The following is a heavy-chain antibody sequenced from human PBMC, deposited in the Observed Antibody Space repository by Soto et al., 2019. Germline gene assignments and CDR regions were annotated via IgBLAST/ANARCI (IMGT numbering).Heavy chain of an antibody. J-gene: IGHJ6*03. Sequence: PGGSLRLSCAASGFTFSSYGMHWVRQAPGKGLEWVAVISYDGSNKYYADSVKGRFTISRDNSKNTLYLQMNSQRAEDTAVYYCAKDSLSSAQNYYYYMDVWGKGTTVTVS. CDR1: GFTFSSYG. V-gene: IGHV3-30*18. CDR3: AKDSLSSAQNYYYYMDV. CDR2: ISYDGSNK. D-gene: IGHD6-25*01.